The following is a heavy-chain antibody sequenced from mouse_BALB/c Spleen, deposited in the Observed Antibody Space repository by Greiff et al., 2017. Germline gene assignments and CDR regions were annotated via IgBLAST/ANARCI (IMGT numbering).Heavy chain of an antibody. CDR1: GYTFTDYW. CDR2: IDTSDSYT. CDR3: ARLYYGNFYFDY. J-gene: IGHJ2*01. V-gene: IGHV1-69*01. Sequence: QVQLQQPGAELVMPGASVKMSCKASGYTFTDYWMHWVKQRPGQGLEWIGAIDTSDSYTSYNQKFKGKATLTVDESSSTAYMQLSSLTSEDSAVYYCARLYYGNFYFDYWGQGTTLTVSS. D-gene: IGHD2-1*01.